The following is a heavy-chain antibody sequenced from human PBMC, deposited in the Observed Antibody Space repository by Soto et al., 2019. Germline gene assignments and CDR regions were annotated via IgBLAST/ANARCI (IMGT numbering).Heavy chain of an antibody. CDR2: INPNSGGT. CDR1: GYTFTGYY. Sequence: ASEKVSCKASGYTFTGYYMHWVRQAPGQGLEWMGWINPNSGGTNYAQKFQGRVTMTRDTSISTAYMELSRLRSDDTAVYYCAVDSSGWRDPRSRFDYWGQGTLVTVSS. D-gene: IGHD6-19*01. V-gene: IGHV1-2*02. CDR3: AVDSSGWRDPRSRFDY. J-gene: IGHJ4*02.